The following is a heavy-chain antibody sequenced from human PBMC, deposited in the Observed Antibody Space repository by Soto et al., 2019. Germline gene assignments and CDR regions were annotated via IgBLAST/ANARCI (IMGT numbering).Heavy chain of an antibody. V-gene: IGHV3-30-3*01. CDR1: GFTFSSYA. Sequence: QVPLVESGGGVVQPGRSLRLSCAASGFTFSSYAMHWVRQAPGKGLEWVAVISYDGSNKYYADSVKGRFTISRDNSKNTLYLQMNSLRAEDTAVYYCARDLAVTSYYYYGMDVWGQGTTVTVSS. CDR2: ISYDGSNK. J-gene: IGHJ6*02. D-gene: IGHD6-19*01. CDR3: ARDLAVTSYYYYGMDV.